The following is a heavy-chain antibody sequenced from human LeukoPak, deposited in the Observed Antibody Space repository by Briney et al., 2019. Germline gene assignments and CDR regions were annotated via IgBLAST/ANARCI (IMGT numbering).Heavy chain of an antibody. Sequence: ASVKVSCKASGYTFTSYYMHWVRQAPGQGLEWMGIINPSGGSTSYAQKSQGRVTMTRDTSTSTVYMELSSLRSEDTAVYYCARAGIAAAYFDYWGQGTLVTVSS. D-gene: IGHD6-13*01. CDR2: INPSGGST. CDR1: GYTFTSYY. J-gene: IGHJ4*02. V-gene: IGHV1-46*01. CDR3: ARAGIAAAYFDY.